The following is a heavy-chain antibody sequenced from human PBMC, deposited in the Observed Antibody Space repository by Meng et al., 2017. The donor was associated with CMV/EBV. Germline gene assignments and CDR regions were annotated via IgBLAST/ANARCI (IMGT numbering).Heavy chain of an antibody. J-gene: IGHJ6*02. CDR2: ISSSSSYI. CDR3: ARSTKVVVPAAIHYYYGMDV. CDR1: GFTFSSYS. Sequence: GESLMISCAASGFTFSSYSMNWVRQAPGKGLEWVSSISSSSSYIYYADSVKGRFTISRDNAKNSLYLQMNSLRAEDTAVYYCARSTKVVVPAAIHYYYGMDVWGQGTTVTVSS. V-gene: IGHV3-21*01. D-gene: IGHD2-2*01.